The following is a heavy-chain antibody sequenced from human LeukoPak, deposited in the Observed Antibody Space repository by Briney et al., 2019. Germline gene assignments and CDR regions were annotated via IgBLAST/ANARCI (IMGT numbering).Heavy chain of an antibody. CDR1: GFTFSSYS. V-gene: IGHV3-48*04. Sequence: RSGGSLRLSCAASGFTFSSYSMNWVRQAPGKGLEWVSYISSSTSTIYYADSVKGRFTISRDNARNSLYLQMNSLRAEDTAVYYCARGGSVAAADYWYFDLWGRGTLVTVSS. D-gene: IGHD6-13*01. J-gene: IGHJ2*01. CDR3: ARGGSVAAADYWYFDL. CDR2: ISSSTSTI.